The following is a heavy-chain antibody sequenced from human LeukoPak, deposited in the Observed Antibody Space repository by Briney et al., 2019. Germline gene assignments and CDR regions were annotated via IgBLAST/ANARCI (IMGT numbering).Heavy chain of an antibody. V-gene: IGHV3-21*01. Sequence: GGSLRLSCAGSGFTFSRASMSWVRQAPGKGLEWVSSISSSSSYIYYADSVKGRFTISRDNAKNSLYLQMNSLRAEDTAVYYCARVVSGPYYDFWSGYYELGWFDPWGQGTLVTVSS. D-gene: IGHD3-3*01. J-gene: IGHJ5*02. CDR3: ARVVSGPYYDFWSGYYELGWFDP. CDR1: GFTFSRAS. CDR2: ISSSSSYI.